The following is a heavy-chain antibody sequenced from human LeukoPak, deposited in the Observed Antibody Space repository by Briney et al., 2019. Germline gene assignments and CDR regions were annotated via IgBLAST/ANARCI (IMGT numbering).Heavy chain of an antibody. CDR1: GYSFTDYW. CDR2: IYPSDSGT. Sequence: GEPLKISCKTSGYSFTDYWIGWVRQMPGKGLEWMGFIYPSDSGTRYSPSFQGQVTISADKSISTVYLYWSSLRASDTAIYYCARRLESEWFDPWGQGTLVSVSS. V-gene: IGHV5-51*01. J-gene: IGHJ5*02. CDR3: ARRLESEWFDP.